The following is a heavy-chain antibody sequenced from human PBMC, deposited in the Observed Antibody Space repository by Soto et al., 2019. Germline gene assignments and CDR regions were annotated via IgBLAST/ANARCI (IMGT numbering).Heavy chain of an antibody. Sequence: QVQLVQSGAEVKKPGSSVKVSCKASGGTFSSYAISWVRQAPGQGLEWMGGIIPIFGTANYAQKFQGRVTITADESTSKAYMELSSLRSEDTAVYYCARRYSGYGGGWFYFDYWGQGTLVTVSS. CDR1: GGTFSSYA. J-gene: IGHJ4*02. CDR3: ARRYSGYGGGWFYFDY. V-gene: IGHV1-69*01. D-gene: IGHD5-12*01. CDR2: IIPIFGTA.